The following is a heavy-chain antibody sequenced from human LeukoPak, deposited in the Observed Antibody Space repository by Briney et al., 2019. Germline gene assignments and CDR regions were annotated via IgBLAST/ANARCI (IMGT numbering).Heavy chain of an antibody. D-gene: IGHD1-26*01. J-gene: IGHJ1*01. CDR2: IHPSGGST. CDR1: GYTFTSYY. Sequence: EASVKVSCKASGYTFTSYYMHWVRQAPGQGLEWMGIIHPSGGSTSYAQKFQGRVTMTRDTSTSTVYMELSSLRSEDTAVYYCARAAYSGSYRPKEYFQHWGQGTLVTVSS. CDR3: ARAAYSGSYRPKEYFQH. V-gene: IGHV1-46*01.